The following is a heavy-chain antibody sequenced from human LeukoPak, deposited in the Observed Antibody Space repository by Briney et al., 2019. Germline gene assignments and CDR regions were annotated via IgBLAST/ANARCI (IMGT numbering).Heavy chain of an antibody. J-gene: IGHJ6*04. D-gene: IGHD3-10*02. Sequence: GGSLRLSCAASGFSFSSYSMNWVRPAPGKGLEWVSVISATSKYVYYADSVKGRFTISRDNAKNSLYLQMNSLRAEDTAVYYCAELGITMIGGVWGKGTTVTIST. V-gene: IGHV3-21*01. CDR2: ISATSKYV. CDR1: GFSFSSYS. CDR3: AELGITMIGGV.